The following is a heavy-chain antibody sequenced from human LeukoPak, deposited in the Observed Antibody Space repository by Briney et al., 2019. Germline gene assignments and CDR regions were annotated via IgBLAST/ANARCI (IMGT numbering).Heavy chain of an antibody. Sequence: ASVKVSCKASGYAFTSYYMHWVRQAPGQGLEWMGIINPSGGSTSYAQKFQGRVTMTRDMSTSTVYMELSSLRSEDTAVYYCARDGYVYYMDVWGKGTTVTVSS. CDR2: INPSGGST. CDR3: ARDGYVYYMDV. CDR1: GYAFTSYY. V-gene: IGHV1-46*01. D-gene: IGHD6-13*01. J-gene: IGHJ6*03.